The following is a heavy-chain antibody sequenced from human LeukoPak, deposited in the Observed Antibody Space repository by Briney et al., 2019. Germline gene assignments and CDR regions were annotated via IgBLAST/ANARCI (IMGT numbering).Heavy chain of an antibody. CDR1: GFTFSSYG. CDR3: ARAHLSSSSTDYMDV. D-gene: IGHD6-6*01. CDR2: IRYDGSNK. J-gene: IGHJ6*03. Sequence: GGSLRLSCAASGFTFSSYGMHWVRQATGKGLEWVAFIRYDGSNKYYADSVKGRFTISRDNSKNTLSLQMNSLRPEDTAVYYCARAHLSSSSTDYMDVWGKGTTVTVSS. V-gene: IGHV3-30*02.